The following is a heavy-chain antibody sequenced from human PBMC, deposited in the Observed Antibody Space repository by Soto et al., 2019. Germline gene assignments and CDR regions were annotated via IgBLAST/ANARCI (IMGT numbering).Heavy chain of an antibody. CDR1: GFTFSSYS. V-gene: IGHV3-48*01. J-gene: IGHJ6*03. CDR2: ISSSSSTI. Sequence: GGSLRLSCAASGFTFSSYSMNWVRQAPGKGLEWVSYISSSSSTIYYADSVKGRFTISRDNAKNSLYLQMNSLRAEDTAVYYCARNKLEYGDYTPQYYYYYYMDVWGKGTTVTVSS. D-gene: IGHD4-17*01. CDR3: ARNKLEYGDYTPQYYYYYYMDV.